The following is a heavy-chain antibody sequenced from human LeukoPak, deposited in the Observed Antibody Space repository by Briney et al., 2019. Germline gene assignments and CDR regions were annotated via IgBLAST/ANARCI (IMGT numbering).Heavy chain of an antibody. V-gene: IGHV3-30*02. CDR3: AKDRVRGIFGVVTPHPYYFDY. CDR2: IRYDGSNK. D-gene: IGHD3-3*01. Sequence: GGSLRLSCAASGFTFSSYGMHWVRQAPGKGLEWAAFIRYDGSNKYYADSVKGRFTISRDNSKNTLYLQMNSLRAEDTAVYYCAKDRVRGIFGVVTPHPYYFDYWGQGTLVTVSS. J-gene: IGHJ4*02. CDR1: GFTFSSYG.